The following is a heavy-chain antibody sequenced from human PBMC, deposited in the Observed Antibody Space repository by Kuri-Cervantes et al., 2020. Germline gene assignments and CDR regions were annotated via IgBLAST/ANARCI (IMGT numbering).Heavy chain of an antibody. V-gene: IGHV3-23*01. CDR3: ARSIVTYYDFWSGYSRGSRGLDY. CDR1: GFTFSSYA. Sequence: GGSLRISCAASGFTFSSYAMSWVRQAPGKGLEWVSAISGSGGSTYYADSVKGRFTISRDNSKNTLYLQMNSLRAEDTAVYYCARSIVTYYDFWSGYSRGSRGLDYWGQGTLVTVSS. CDR2: ISGSGGST. J-gene: IGHJ4*02. D-gene: IGHD3-3*01.